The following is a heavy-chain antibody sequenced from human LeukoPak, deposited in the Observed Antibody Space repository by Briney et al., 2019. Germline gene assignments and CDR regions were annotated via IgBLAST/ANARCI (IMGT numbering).Heavy chain of an antibody. J-gene: IGHJ6*02. CDR3: AKELKIAVAGNYYYYGMDV. CDR1: GFTFSSYA. V-gene: IGHV3-23*01. Sequence: GGSLRLSCAASGFTFSSYAMSWVRQAPGKGLEWVSAISGSGGSAYYADSVKGRFTISRDNSKNTLYLQMNSLRAEDTAVCYCAKELKIAVAGNYYYYGMDVWGQGTTVTVSS. D-gene: IGHD6-19*01. CDR2: ISGSGGSA.